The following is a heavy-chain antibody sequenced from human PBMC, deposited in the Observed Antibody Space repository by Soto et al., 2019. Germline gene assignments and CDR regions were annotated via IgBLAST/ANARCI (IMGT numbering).Heavy chain of an antibody. J-gene: IGHJ3*02. V-gene: IGHV3-23*01. Sequence: EVQLLESVGGLVQPGGSLRLSCAASGFTFSSYAMRWVRQAPGKGLEWVSAISGSGGSTYYADSVKGRFTISRDNSKNTLYLQMNSLRSEDTAVYYCAKGMIVVVTADAFDICGQGTMVTVSS. CDR2: ISGSGGST. CDR3: AKGMIVVVTADAFDI. D-gene: IGHD2-21*02. CDR1: GFTFSSYA.